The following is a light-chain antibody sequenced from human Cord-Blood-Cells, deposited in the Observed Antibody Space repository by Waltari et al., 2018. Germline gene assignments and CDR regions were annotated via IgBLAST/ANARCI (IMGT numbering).Light chain of an antibody. J-gene: IGKJ3*01. Sequence: EIVWTQSPGTLSLSPGERATHSCRASQRVSSSYLAWYQQKPGQAPRLLIYGASSRATGIPDRFSGSGSGTDFTLTISRLETEDFAVYYCQQYVSSPFTFGPGTKVDIK. CDR1: QRVSSSY. V-gene: IGKV3-20*01. CDR3: QQYVSSPFT. CDR2: GAS.